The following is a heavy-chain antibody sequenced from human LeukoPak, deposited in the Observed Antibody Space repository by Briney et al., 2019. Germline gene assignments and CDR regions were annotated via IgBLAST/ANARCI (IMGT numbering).Heavy chain of an antibody. J-gene: IGHJ6*02. V-gene: IGHV1-8*01. CDR3: ARVGYCSSTSCLYYYGMDV. CDR1: GYTFTSYG. CDR2: MNPNSGNT. Sequence: ASVKVSCKASGYTFTSYGINWVRQATGQGLEWMGWMNPNSGNTGYAQKFQGRVTMTRNTSISTAYMELSSLRSEDTAVYYCARVGYCSSTSCLYYYGMDVWGQGTTVTVSS. D-gene: IGHD2-2*01.